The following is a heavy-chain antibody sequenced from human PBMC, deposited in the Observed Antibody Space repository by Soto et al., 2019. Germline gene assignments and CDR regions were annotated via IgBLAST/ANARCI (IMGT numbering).Heavy chain of an antibody. Sequence: QVQLVESGGGVVQPGRSLRLSCAASGFTFSNYGMHWVRQAPGKGLEWVALIWYDGSNARYADSVKGRFTISNDNSKNKLYLQMNSLGAEETAVYYCAGIAVAGTWWFDPWGQGTLVTVSS. J-gene: IGHJ5*02. V-gene: IGHV3-33*01. D-gene: IGHD6-19*01. CDR1: GFTFSNYG. CDR2: IWYDGSNA. CDR3: AGIAVAGTWWFDP.